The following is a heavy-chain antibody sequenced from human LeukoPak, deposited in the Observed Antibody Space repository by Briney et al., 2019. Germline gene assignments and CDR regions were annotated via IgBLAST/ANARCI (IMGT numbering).Heavy chain of an antibody. V-gene: IGHV3-66*01. J-gene: IGHJ6*02. CDR3: ASTNSSWFNYYYGMDV. Sequence: GGSLRLSCAASGFTVSSNYMSWVRQAPGKGLEWVSVIYSGGSTYYADSVKGRFTISRDNSKNTLYLQMNSLGAEDTAVYYCASTNSSWFNYYYGMDVWGQGTTVTVSS. D-gene: IGHD6-13*01. CDR1: GFTVSSNY. CDR2: IYSGGST.